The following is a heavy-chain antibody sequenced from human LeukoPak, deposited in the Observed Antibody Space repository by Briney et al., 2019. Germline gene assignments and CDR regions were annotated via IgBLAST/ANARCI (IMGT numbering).Heavy chain of an antibody. V-gene: IGHV3-23*01. CDR1: GFTFSGYA. D-gene: IGHD5-12*01. CDR2: ISGGGAVT. J-gene: IGHJ4*02. Sequence: PGASLRLSCAASGFTFSGYAMSWVRQAPGKGLEWVSSISGGGAVTDYADSVKGRFTISRDNSKNTVYLQMNSLRAEDTAVYYWAKEPRVATIEIFDYWGQGTLVTVSS. CDR3: AKEPRVATIEIFDY.